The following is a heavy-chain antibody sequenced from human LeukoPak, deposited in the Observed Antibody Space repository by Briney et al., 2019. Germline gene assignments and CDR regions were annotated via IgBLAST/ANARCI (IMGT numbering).Heavy chain of an antibody. D-gene: IGHD2-2*01. CDR1: GGSISSGSYY. CDR3: AREGVVPAASDAFDI. V-gene: IGHV4-61*02. Sequence: SETLSLTCTVSGGSISSGSYYWSWIRQPAGKGLEWIGRIYTSGSTNYNPSLKSRVTMSVDTSKNQFSLKLSSVTAADTAVYYCAREGVVPAASDAFDIWGQGTMVTVSS. CDR2: IYTSGST. J-gene: IGHJ3*02.